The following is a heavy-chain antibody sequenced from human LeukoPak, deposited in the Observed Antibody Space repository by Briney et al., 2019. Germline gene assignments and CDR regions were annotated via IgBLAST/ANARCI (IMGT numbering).Heavy chain of an antibody. CDR1: GGSFSGYY. CDR3: ARGGSGWYEGYNWFDP. V-gene: IGHV4-34*01. D-gene: IGHD6-19*01. Sequence: SETLSLTCAVYGGSFSGYYWSWIRQPPGKGLERIGEINHSGSTNYNPSLKSRVTISVDTSKNQFSLKLSSVTAADTAVYYCARGGSGWYEGYNWFDPWGQGTLVTVSS. CDR2: INHSGST. J-gene: IGHJ5*02.